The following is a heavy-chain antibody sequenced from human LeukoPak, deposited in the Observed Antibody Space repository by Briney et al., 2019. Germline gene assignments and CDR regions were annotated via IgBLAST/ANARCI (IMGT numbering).Heavy chain of an antibody. V-gene: IGHV4-39*01. D-gene: IGHD6-19*01. J-gene: IGHJ4*02. CDR2: IYYSGTT. Sequence: PSETLSLTCTVSGGSISSSSHYWGWIRQPPGKGLEWIGIIYYSGTTYYNPSLKSRVTISVDTSTNQFSLKLSFVTAADTAVYYCARRPSTVAGFDYWGQGTLVTVSS. CDR1: GGSISSSSHY. CDR3: ARRPSTVAGFDY.